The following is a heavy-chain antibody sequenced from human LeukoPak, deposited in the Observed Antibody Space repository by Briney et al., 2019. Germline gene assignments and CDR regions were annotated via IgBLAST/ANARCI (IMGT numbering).Heavy chain of an antibody. Sequence: GGSLRLSCAASGFTFSSYSMNWVRQAPGKGLEWVSYISSSSSTIYNADSVKGRFTISRDNAKNSLYLQMNSLRAEDTAVYYCARAPVRWFPPGLLDCWGQGTLVTVSS. CDR2: ISSSSSTI. V-gene: IGHV3-48*01. CDR3: ARAPVRWFPPGLLDC. CDR1: GFTFSSYS. J-gene: IGHJ4*02. D-gene: IGHD4-23*01.